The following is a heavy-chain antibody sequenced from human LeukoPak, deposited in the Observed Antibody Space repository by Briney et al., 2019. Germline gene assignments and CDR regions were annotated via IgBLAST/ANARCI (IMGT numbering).Heavy chain of an antibody. J-gene: IGHJ4*02. CDR3: ARGGYSFDY. V-gene: IGHV3-7*01. CDR1: GFSLSGYW. CDR2: LHADGYEK. Sequence: PGGSLRLSCAASGFSLSGYWMSWVRQAPGKGLEWVARLHADGYEKNFVGSVQGRFTVSRDNAKNSLYLQMNSLRVEDTAVYYCARGGYSFDYLGQGTLVTVSS. D-gene: IGHD5-12*01.